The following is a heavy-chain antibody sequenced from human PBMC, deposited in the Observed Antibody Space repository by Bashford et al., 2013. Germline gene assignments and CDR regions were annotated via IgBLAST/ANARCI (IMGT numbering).Heavy chain of an antibody. CDR1: GGTFSSYA. J-gene: IGHJ6*02. V-gene: IGHV1-69*13. D-gene: IGHD5-24*01. CDR3: ARDKLARLVEMADLGGYYYYGMDV. CDR2: IIPIFGTA. Sequence: SVKVSCKASGGTFSSYAISWVRQAPGQGLEWMGGIIPIFGTANYAQKFQGRVTITADESTSTAYMELSSLISDDTAVYYCARDKLARLVEMADLGGYYYYGMDVVGPRDHGHRLL.